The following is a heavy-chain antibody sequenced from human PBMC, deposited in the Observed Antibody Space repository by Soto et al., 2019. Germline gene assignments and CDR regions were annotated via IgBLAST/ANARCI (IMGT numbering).Heavy chain of an antibody. CDR2: ISYDGSNK. CDR3: ARVRPPLSGDGSGTLPVWGYFDY. J-gene: IGHJ4*02. CDR1: GFSFDDYM. V-gene: IGHV3-30-3*01. D-gene: IGHD3-10*01. Sequence: LSCAVSGFSFDDYMMHWVRQAPGKGLEWVAVISYDGSNKYYADSVKGRFTISRDNSKNTLYLQMNSLRSDDTAVYYCARVRPPLSGDGSGTLPVWGYFDYWGQGTLVTVSS.